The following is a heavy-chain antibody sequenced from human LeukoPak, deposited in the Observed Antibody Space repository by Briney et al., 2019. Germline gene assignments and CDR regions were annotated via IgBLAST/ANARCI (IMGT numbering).Heavy chain of an antibody. J-gene: IGHJ5*02. CDR2: IYYRGRT. V-gene: IGHV4-39*01. CDR3: XXXXXXXXXXRXXXXA. Sequence: XWIRQPPXXXLEWIGSIYYRGRTSYNPSLESRVSISEDSPTKQYSLRLTSVTATDTAVYFXXXXXXXXXXXRXXXXAWGQGXLXTASS.